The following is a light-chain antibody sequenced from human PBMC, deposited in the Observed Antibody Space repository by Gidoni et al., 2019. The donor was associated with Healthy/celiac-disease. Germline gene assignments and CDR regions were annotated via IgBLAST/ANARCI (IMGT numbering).Light chain of an antibody. Sequence: EIVMTQSPATLSVSPGERAPLSCRASQSVSSNLAWYQQKPGQAPRLLIYGASTRATGITARFSGSGSGTEFTLTISSLQSEDFAVYYCQQYNNWPTWTFGQGTKVEIK. J-gene: IGKJ1*01. CDR2: GAS. CDR3: QQYNNWPTWT. CDR1: QSVSSN. V-gene: IGKV3-15*01.